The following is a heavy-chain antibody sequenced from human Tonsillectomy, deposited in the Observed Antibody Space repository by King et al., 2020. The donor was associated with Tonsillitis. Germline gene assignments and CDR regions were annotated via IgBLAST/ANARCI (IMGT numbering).Heavy chain of an antibody. CDR1: GGSISSYY. CDR3: AGTITIFGVVIEYYFDY. Sequence: VQLQESGPGLVKPSETLSLTCTVSGGSISSYYWSWIRQPPGKGLEWIGYIYYSGSTNYNPSLKSRVTISVDTSKNQFSLKLSSVTAADTAVYYCAGTITIFGVVIEYYFDYWGQGTLVTVSS. J-gene: IGHJ4*02. V-gene: IGHV4-59*08. CDR2: IYYSGST. D-gene: IGHD3-3*01.